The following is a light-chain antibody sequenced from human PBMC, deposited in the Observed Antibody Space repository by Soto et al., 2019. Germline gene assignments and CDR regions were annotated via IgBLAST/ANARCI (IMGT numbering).Light chain of an antibody. V-gene: IGLV2-14*03. Sequence: QSALTQPASVSGSPGQTITISCTGTNSDVGGYNYVSWYQQHPGKAPKLMIYDVSNRPSGVSNRFSGSKSGYTASLTISGLQAEDEADYYCSSYTGSSTYVFGTGTKVTVL. CDR1: NSDVGGYNY. CDR2: DVS. J-gene: IGLJ1*01. CDR3: SSYTGSSTYV.